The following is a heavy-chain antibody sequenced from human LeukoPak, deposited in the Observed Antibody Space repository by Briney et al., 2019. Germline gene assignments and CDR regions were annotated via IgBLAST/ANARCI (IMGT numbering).Heavy chain of an antibody. J-gene: IGHJ4*02. CDR3: ARDHIAAAGTGVIDY. CDR2: ISGGGDAT. Sequence: GRSLRLSCAASDFTFSTYAMSWVRQAPGKGLEWVSTISGGGDATYYADSVNGRFTISRDNSKNTLYLQMNSLRAEDTAVYYCARDHIAAAGTGVIDYWGQGTLVTVSS. CDR1: DFTFSTYA. V-gene: IGHV3-23*01. D-gene: IGHD6-13*01.